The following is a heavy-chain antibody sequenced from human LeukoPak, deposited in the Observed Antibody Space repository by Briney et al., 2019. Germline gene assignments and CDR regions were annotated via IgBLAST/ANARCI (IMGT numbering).Heavy chain of an antibody. CDR2: ISAYNGNT. CDR1: GYTFISYG. Sequence: ASVKVSCKASGYTFISYGISWVRQAPGQGLEWMGWISAYNGNTNYAQKLQGRVTMTTDTSTSTAYMELRSLRSDDTAVYYCARDGRTTIFGVVNDYWGQGTLVTVSS. CDR3: ARDGRTTIFGVVNDY. V-gene: IGHV1-18*01. J-gene: IGHJ4*02. D-gene: IGHD3-3*01.